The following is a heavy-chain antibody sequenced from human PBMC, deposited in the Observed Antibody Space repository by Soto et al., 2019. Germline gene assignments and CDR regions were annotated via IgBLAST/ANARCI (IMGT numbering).Heavy chain of an antibody. J-gene: IGHJ4*02. CDR2: IKQDGSEK. V-gene: IGHV3-7*01. D-gene: IGHD3-3*01. CDR1: GFTFSSYW. Sequence: PGGSLRLSCAASGFTFSSYWMSWVRQAPGKGLEWVANIKQDGSEKYYVDSVKGRFTISRDNAKNSLYLQMNSLRAEDTAVYYCARFFYDFWSGYYGLRSYYFDYWGQGTLVTVSS. CDR3: ARFFYDFWSGYYGLRSYYFDY.